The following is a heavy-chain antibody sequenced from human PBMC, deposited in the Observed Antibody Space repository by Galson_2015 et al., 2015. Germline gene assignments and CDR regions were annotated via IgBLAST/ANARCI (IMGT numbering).Heavy chain of an antibody. CDR3: AREYYYDSSGYYGYFQH. CDR2: IIPIFGTA. D-gene: IGHD3-22*01. V-gene: IGHV1-69*01. CDR1: GGTFSSYA. Sequence: SGGTFSSYAISWVRQAPGQGLEWMGGIIPIFGTANYAQKFQGRVTITADESTSTAYMELSSLRSEDTAVYYCAREYYYDSSGYYGYFQHWGQGTLVTVSS. J-gene: IGHJ1*01.